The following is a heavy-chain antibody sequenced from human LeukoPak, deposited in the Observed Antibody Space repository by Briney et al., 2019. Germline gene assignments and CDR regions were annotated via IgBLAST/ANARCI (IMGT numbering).Heavy chain of an antibody. CDR1: GFTLSSYA. V-gene: IGHV3-23*01. J-gene: IGHJ4*02. Sequence: GGSLRLSCAASGFTLSSYAMTWVRQAPGKGLEWVTGISGSGGNTYYADSVKGRFTISRDNSKNTLHLQMNSLRAEDTAVYYCAKGDASPVHLLTGHWGQGTLATVSS. CDR3: AKGDASPVHLLTGH. D-gene: IGHD3-9*01. CDR2: ISGSGGNT.